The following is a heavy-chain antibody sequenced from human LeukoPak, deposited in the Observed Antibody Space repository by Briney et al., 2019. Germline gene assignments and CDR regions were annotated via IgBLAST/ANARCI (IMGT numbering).Heavy chain of an antibody. CDR2: INPSGGST. V-gene: IGHV1-46*01. Sequence: GASVKVSCKASGYTFTSYYMHWVRQAPGQGLEWMGIINPSGGSTSYAQKFQGRVTMTRDTSTSTVYMELSSLRSEDTAVYYCARVSVGAVAGTKGENWFDPWGQGTLVTVSS. CDR3: ARVSVGAVAGTKGENWFDP. CDR1: GYTFTSYY. J-gene: IGHJ5*02. D-gene: IGHD6-19*01.